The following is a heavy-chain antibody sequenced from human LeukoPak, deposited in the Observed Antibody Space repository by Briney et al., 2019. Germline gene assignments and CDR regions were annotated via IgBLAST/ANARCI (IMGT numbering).Heavy chain of an antibody. CDR3: ATVPIAAAGTVWFDP. D-gene: IGHD6-13*01. CDR1: GYTLTELS. Sequence: ASVKVSCKVSGYTLTELSMHSVRQAPGKGLEWMGGFDPEDGETIYAQKFQGRVTMTEDTSTDTAYMELSSLRSEDTAVYYCATVPIAAAGTVWFDPWSQGTLVTVSS. V-gene: IGHV1-24*01. J-gene: IGHJ5*02. CDR2: FDPEDGET.